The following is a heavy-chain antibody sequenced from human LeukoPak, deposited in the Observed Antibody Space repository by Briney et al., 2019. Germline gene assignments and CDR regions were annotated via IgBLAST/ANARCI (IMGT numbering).Heavy chain of an antibody. J-gene: IGHJ4*02. Sequence: ASVKVSCKASGYTFTANHMHWVRQAPGQGPEWMGWIDPNSGYTHYAQKFQGRLTMTRDTSISTAYMEVSSLTSDDTAVYYCARENWHYDYWGQGTLVTVSS. CDR1: GYTFTANH. D-gene: IGHD1-7*01. CDR2: IDPNSGYT. V-gene: IGHV1-2*02. CDR3: ARENWHYDY.